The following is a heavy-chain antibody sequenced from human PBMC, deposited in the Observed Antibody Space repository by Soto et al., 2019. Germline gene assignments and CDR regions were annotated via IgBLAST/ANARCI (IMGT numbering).Heavy chain of an antibody. D-gene: IGHD3-22*01. Sequence: PGGSLRLSCVASGFTFSDYYMTWIRQAPGKGLEWVSYISSSGTKILYADSVKGRFTISRDNANSSLYLQMNSLRAEDTAVYYCAKFTGKWLYFYYGVDVWGQGTTVTVSS. J-gene: IGHJ6*02. V-gene: IGHV3-11*01. CDR1: GFTFSDYY. CDR3: AKFTGKWLYFYYGVDV. CDR2: ISSSGTKI.